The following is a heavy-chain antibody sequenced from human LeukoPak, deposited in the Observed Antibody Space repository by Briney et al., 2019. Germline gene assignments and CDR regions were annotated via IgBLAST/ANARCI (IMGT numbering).Heavy chain of an antibody. Sequence: PGGSLRLSRAPSGFTLCSYSVKWVRQAPGKGVEWGSYIISSSSTIYYADSVKGRFTISRDNAKNSLYLQMNSLRAEDTAVYYCARGWSGDYWGQGTLVTVSS. V-gene: IGHV3-48*01. CDR1: GFTLCSYS. CDR2: IISSSSTI. CDR3: ARGWSGDY. J-gene: IGHJ4*02.